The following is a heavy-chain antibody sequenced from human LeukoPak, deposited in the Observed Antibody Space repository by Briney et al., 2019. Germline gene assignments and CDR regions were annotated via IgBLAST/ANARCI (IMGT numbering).Heavy chain of an antibody. V-gene: IGHV4-30-2*01. CDR2: IYHSGST. D-gene: IGHD2/OR15-2a*01. J-gene: IGHJ3*02. CDR3: ARDFSAAFDI. CDR1: GGSISSGGYY. Sequence: SETLSLTCTVSGGSISSGGYYWSWIRQPQGKGLEWIGYIYHSGSTYYNPSLKSRVTISVDRSKNQFSLKLSSVTAADTAVYYCARDFSAAFDIWGQGTMVTVSS.